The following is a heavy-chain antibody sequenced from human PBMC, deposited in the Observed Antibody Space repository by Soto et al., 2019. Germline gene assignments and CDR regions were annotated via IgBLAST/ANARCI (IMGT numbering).Heavy chain of an antibody. D-gene: IGHD6-19*01. V-gene: IGHV4-34*01. Sequence: PSETLSLTCAVYGGSFSGYYWSWIRQPPGKGLEWIGEINHSGSTNYILSLKSRVTISVDTSKNQFSLKTEDTAVYYCTTARKVADLVEAIYYFGYWGQGTLVTVSS. CDR1: GGSFSGYY. CDR2: INHSGST. J-gene: IGHJ4*02. CDR3: VADLVEAIYYFGY.